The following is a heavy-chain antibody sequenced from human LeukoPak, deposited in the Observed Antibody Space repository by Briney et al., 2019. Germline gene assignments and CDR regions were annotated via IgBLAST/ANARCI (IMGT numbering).Heavy chain of an antibody. J-gene: IGHJ3*02. CDR1: GYTFTGYY. D-gene: IGHD1-26*01. Sequence: ASVKVSCKASGYTFTGYYMDWVRQAPGQGLEWMGWINPNSGGTNYAQKFQGRVTMTRDTSISTAYMELSRLRSDDTAVYYCARDTYSGSYYGMRLGAFDIWGQGTMVTVSS. V-gene: IGHV1-2*02. CDR3: ARDTYSGSYYGMRLGAFDI. CDR2: INPNSGGT.